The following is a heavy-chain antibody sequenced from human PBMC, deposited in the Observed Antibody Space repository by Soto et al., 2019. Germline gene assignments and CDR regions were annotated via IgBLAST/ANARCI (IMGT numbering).Heavy chain of an antibody. V-gene: IGHV3-48*02. CDR1: GFTFSSYS. D-gene: IGHD3-16*02. J-gene: IGHJ4*02. Sequence: EVQLVESGGGLVQPGGSLRLSCAASGFTFSSYSMNWVRQAPGKGLEWVSYISSSSSTIYYADSVKGRFTISRDNAKNSLYLKMNSLRDEDTAVYYCARDRDDYVWGSYRNIDYWGQGTLVTVSS. CDR3: ARDRDDYVWGSYRNIDY. CDR2: ISSSSSTI.